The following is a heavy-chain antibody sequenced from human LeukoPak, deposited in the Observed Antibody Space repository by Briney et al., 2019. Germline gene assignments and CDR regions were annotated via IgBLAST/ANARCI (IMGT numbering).Heavy chain of an antibody. Sequence: GGSLRLSCAASGFTVSSNYMSWVRQAPGKGLEWVSVIYSGGSTYYADSVKGRFTISRDNSKNTLYLQMNSLRAEDTAVYYCARVPLSPYGGKGYYFDYWGQGTLVTVSS. CDR2: IYSGGST. CDR3: ARVPLSPYGGKGYYFDY. D-gene: IGHD4-23*01. CDR1: GFTVSSNY. J-gene: IGHJ4*02. V-gene: IGHV3-53*01.